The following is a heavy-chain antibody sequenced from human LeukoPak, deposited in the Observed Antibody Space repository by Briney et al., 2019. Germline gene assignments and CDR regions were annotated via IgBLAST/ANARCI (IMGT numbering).Heavy chain of an antibody. V-gene: IGHV2-5*02. CDR1: GFSLSTSGVG. CDR2: IYWDDDK. CDR3: AHRRSGYNSNWWGIDY. Sequence: SGPTLVNPTQTLTLTCTFSGFSLSTSGVGVGWIRQPPGKALEWLALIYWDDDKRYSPSLKSRLTITKDTSKNQVVLTMTNMDPVDTATYYCAHRRSGYNSNWWGIDYWGQGTLVTVSS. D-gene: IGHD6-13*01. J-gene: IGHJ4*02.